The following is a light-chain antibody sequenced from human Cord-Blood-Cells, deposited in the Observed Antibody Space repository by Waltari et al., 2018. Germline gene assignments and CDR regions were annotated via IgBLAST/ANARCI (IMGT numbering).Light chain of an antibody. CDR2: GAS. J-gene: IGKJ1*01. Sequence: DIVLTQSPGTLSLSPGERATLSCRAGQSVSSSYLAWYQQKPGQAPRLLIYGASSRATGIPDRFSGSGSGTDFTLTISRLEPEDFAVYYCQQYGSSTWTFGQGTKVEIK. CDR3: QQYGSSTWT. V-gene: IGKV3-20*01. CDR1: QSVSSSY.